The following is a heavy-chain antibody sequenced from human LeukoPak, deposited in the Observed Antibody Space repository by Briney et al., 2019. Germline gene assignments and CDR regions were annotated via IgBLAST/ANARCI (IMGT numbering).Heavy chain of an antibody. CDR3: AKSDYRRPFRITMVRGGYYGMDV. CDR1: GFTFSSYA. V-gene: IGHV3-23*01. Sequence: PGGSLRLSCAASGFTFSSYAMSWVRQAPGKGLEWVSAISGSGGSTYYADSVKGRFTISRDNSKNTLYLQVNSLRAEDTAVYYCAKSDYRRPFRITMVRGGYYGMDVWGQGTTVTVSS. J-gene: IGHJ6*02. D-gene: IGHD3-10*01. CDR2: ISGSGGST.